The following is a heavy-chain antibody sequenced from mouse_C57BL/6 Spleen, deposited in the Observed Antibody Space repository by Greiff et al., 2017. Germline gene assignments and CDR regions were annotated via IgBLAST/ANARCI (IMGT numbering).Heavy chain of an antibody. J-gene: IGHJ4*01. CDR2: IYPSDSET. CDR3: AREDFEYDCGSNAMDY. D-gene: IGHD1-1*01. V-gene: IGHV1-61*01. Sequence: VQLQQPGAELVRPGSSVKLSCKASGYTFTSYWMDWVKQRPGQGLEWIGNIYPSDSETHYNQKFKDKATLTVDKSSSTAYMQLSSLTSEDSAVYYCAREDFEYDCGSNAMDYWGQGTSVTVSS. CDR1: GYTFTSYW.